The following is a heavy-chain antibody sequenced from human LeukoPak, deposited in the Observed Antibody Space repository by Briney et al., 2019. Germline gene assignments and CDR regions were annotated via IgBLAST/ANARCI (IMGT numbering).Heavy chain of an antibody. Sequence: SETLSLTCAVYGGSFSGYYWSWIRQPPGKGLEWIGEINHSGNTNYNPSLKSRVTISLDTSKNQFSLNLSSVTAADTAMYYCARGQRRAPQPRSGSYSLDYWGQGTLVTVSS. CDR2: INHSGNT. CDR1: GGSFSGYY. V-gene: IGHV4-34*01. CDR3: ARGQRRAPQPRSGSYSLDY. J-gene: IGHJ4*02. D-gene: IGHD3-10*01.